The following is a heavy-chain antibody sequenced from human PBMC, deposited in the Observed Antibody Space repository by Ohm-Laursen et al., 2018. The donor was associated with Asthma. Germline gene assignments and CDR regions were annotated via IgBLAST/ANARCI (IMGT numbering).Heavy chain of an antibody. CDR3: ARIGPEWELPGREYSLHH. J-gene: IGHJ1*01. CDR2: ISTASTFI. Sequence: LRLSCAASGYTFSRYSIHWVRQVPGKGLEWVASISTASTFIYYADSVRGRFTTSRDNARNSVYLQMNSLRAEDTALYYCARIGPEWELPGREYSLHHWGEGTLVTVSS. D-gene: IGHD1-26*01. V-gene: IGHV3-21*01. CDR1: GYTFSRYS.